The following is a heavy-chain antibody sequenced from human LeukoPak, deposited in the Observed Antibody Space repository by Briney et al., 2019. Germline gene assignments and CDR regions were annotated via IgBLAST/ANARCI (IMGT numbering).Heavy chain of an antibody. CDR1: GFSFNSYD. Sequence: GGSLRLSCAASGFSFNSYDMQWVRQSPGKGLEWVTFIRYEGSEKYYVDSVEGRFTISRDNSEHTLYPQMNSLRAEDTAVYYCATFVTGYRSPFYYTGQGTLVTVSP. CDR3: ATFVTGYRSPFYY. D-gene: IGHD6-19*01. J-gene: IGHJ4*02. CDR2: IRYEGSEK. V-gene: IGHV3-30*02.